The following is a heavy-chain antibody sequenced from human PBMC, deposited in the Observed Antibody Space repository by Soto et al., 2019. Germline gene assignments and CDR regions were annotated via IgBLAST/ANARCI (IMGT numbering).Heavy chain of an antibody. Sequence: GGSLRLSCAASGLPFSSYCMSWVRQAPGKGLEWVSAISGSGGSTYYADSVKGRFTISRDNSKNTLYLQMNSLRAEDTAVYYCAKDPTGFNYDSSAYFDYWGQGTLVTVSS. CDR3: AKDPTGFNYDSSAYFDY. CDR2: ISGSGGST. J-gene: IGHJ4*02. CDR1: GLPFSSYC. V-gene: IGHV3-23*01. D-gene: IGHD3-22*01.